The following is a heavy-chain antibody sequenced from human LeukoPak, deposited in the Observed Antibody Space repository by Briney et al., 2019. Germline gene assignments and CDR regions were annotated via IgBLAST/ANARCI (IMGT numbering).Heavy chain of an antibody. D-gene: IGHD3-16*01. CDR2: ISAYNGNT. CDR1: GYTFTSYG. Sequence: RASVKVSCKASGYTFTSYGISWVRQAPGQGLEWMGWISAYNGNTNYAQKLQGRVTMTTDTSTSTAYMELSSLRSEDTAVYYCATPSLGAFDIWGQGTMVTVSS. J-gene: IGHJ3*02. V-gene: IGHV1-18*01. CDR3: ATPSLGAFDI.